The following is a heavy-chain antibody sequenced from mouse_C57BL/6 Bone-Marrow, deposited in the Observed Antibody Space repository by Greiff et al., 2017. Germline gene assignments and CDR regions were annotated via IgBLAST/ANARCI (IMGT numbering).Heavy chain of an antibody. CDR2: IRNKANNHAT. Sequence: EVQGVESGGGLVQPGGSMKLPCAASGFTFSDAWMDWVRQSPEKGLEWVAEIRNKANNHATYYAESVKGRFTISRDDSKSSVYLQMNSLRAEDTGIYYCTRGYYYGSRYAMDYWGQGTSVTVSS. D-gene: IGHD1-1*01. CDR1: GFTFSDAW. CDR3: TRGYYYGSRYAMDY. V-gene: IGHV6-6*01. J-gene: IGHJ4*01.